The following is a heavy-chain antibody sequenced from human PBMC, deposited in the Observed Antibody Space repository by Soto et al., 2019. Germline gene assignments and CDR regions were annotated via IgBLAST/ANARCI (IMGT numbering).Heavy chain of an antibody. Sequence: QVQLVESGGGVVQPGRSLRLSCAASGFTFSSYGMHWVRQAPGKGLEWVAVISYDGSNKYYADSVKGRFTISRDNSKNTLYLQMNSLRAEDTAVDYCAKDLSAPPGVAATPCCDYWGQGTLVTVSS. J-gene: IGHJ4*02. CDR1: GFTFSSYG. D-gene: IGHD2-15*01. V-gene: IGHV3-30*18. CDR2: ISYDGSNK. CDR3: AKDLSAPPGVAATPCCDY.